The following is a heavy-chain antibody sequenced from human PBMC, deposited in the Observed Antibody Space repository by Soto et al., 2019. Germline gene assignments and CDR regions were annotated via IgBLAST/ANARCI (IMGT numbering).Heavy chain of an antibody. J-gene: IGHJ6*02. Sequence: QVQLVESGGGVVQPGRSLRLSCAASGFTFSSYGMHWVRQAPGKGLEWVAVIWYDGSNKYYADSVKGRFTISRDNSKNTLYLQMNSLRAEDTAVYYCARDMVVRGPTSYGMDVWGQGTTVTVSS. D-gene: IGHD3-10*01. CDR3: ARDMVVRGPTSYGMDV. V-gene: IGHV3-33*01. CDR2: IWYDGSNK. CDR1: GFTFSSYG.